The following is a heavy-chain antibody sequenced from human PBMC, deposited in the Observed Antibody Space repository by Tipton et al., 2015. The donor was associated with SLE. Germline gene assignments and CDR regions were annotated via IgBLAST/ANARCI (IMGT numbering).Heavy chain of an antibody. V-gene: IGHV4-61*09. J-gene: IGHJ3*02. D-gene: IGHD3-3*01. CDR2: FSSTGST. CDR3: AREGERFLDRGGAFDI. CDR1: GGSIRSGSYY. Sequence: TLSLTCTVSGGSIRSGSYYWSWIRQPAGRGLEWIGHFSSTGSTNYNPSLKSRVTISVDTSKNQFSLRMSSVTAADTAIYYCAREGERFLDRGGAFDIWSQGTMVSVSS.